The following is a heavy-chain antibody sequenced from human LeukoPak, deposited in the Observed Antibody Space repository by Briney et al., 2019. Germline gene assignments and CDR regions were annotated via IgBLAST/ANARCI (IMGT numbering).Heavy chain of an antibody. CDR2: ISGSGTII. CDR1: RFILSSYE. Sequence: GGSLRLSCEASRFILSSYEMNWVRQAPGKGLECVSSISGSGTIIYYADSMKGRFTISRDNAKNSLYLQMNSLRAEDTAVYYCARALPMTTVTYYFDYWGQGTLVTVSS. CDR3: ARALPMTTVTYYFDY. V-gene: IGHV3-48*03. J-gene: IGHJ4*02. D-gene: IGHD4-17*01.